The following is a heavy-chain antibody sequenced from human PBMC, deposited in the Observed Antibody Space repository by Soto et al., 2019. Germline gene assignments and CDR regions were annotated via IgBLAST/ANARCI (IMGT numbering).Heavy chain of an antibody. V-gene: IGHV1-46*03. CDR2: INPSGGST. CDR3: ARVYPSDTSYGYVGNNWFDP. D-gene: IGHD5-18*01. Sequence: QVQLVQSGAEVKKPGASVKVSCKASGYTFTSYYMHWVRQAPGQGLEWMGIINPSGGSTSYAQKCQGRVTMXXXTXXRTVYMELSSLRSEDTAVYYCARVYPSDTSYGYVGNNWFDPWGQGTLVTVSS. CDR1: GYTFTSYY. J-gene: IGHJ5*02.